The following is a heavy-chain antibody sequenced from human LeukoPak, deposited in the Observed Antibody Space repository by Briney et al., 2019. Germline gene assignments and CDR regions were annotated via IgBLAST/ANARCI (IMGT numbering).Heavy chain of an antibody. CDR1: GGSISSYY. CDR2: IYYSGGT. CDR3: ARERIKDNPRAYYFDY. V-gene: IGHV4-59*01. D-gene: IGHD1-1*01. J-gene: IGHJ4*02. Sequence: PSETLSLTCTVSGGSISSYYWSWIRQPPGKGLEWIGYIYYSGGTNYNPSLKSRVTISVDTSKNQFSLKLSSVTAADTAVYYCARERIKDNPRAYYFDYWGQGTLVTVSS.